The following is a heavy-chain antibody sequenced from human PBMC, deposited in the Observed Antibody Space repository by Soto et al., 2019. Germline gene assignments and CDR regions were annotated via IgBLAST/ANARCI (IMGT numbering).Heavy chain of an antibody. CDR2: IIPRSATS. J-gene: IGHJ6*02. D-gene: IGHD2-2*01. CDR1: GDTFSTYT. V-gene: IGHV1-69*12. CDR3: AREGLVLVPTTVNSDYYYSAMDV. Sequence: QVQLVQSGAEVKKPGSSVKVSCKASGDTFSTYTITWMRQAPGQGHEWMGGIIPRSATSNYAQKFQGRVPITADESTNTAYIELSSLRSEDTAVYYCAREGLVLVPTTVNSDYYYSAMDVWGQGTTVTVSS.